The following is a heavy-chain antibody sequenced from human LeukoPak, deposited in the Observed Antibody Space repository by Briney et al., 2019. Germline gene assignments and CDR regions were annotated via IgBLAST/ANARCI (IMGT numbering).Heavy chain of an antibody. D-gene: IGHD6-6*01. J-gene: IGHJ5*02. Sequence: ASVKVSCKASGYIFSGYYIHWVRQAPGKGLEWMGWISAYNGNTNYAQKLQGRVTMTTDTSTSTAYMELRSLRSDDTAVYYCARVGTRFRSSSVWYDPWGQGTLVTVSS. CDR2: ISAYNGNT. CDR1: GYIFSGYY. V-gene: IGHV1-18*04. CDR3: ARVGTRFRSSSVWYDP.